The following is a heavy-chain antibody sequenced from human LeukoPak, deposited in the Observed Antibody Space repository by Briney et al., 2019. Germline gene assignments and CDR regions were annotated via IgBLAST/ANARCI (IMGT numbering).Heavy chain of an antibody. V-gene: IGHV4-59*01. J-gene: IGHJ3*02. D-gene: IGHD1-14*01. CDR3: ARDPNRNDAFDI. CDR1: GGSISSYY. Sequence: SETLSLTCTVSGGSISSYYWSWIRQPPGKGLEWIGYIYYSGSTNYNPSLKSRVTISVDTSKNQFSLKLSSVTAADTAVYYCARDPNRNDAFDIWGQGTMVTVSS. CDR2: IYYSGST.